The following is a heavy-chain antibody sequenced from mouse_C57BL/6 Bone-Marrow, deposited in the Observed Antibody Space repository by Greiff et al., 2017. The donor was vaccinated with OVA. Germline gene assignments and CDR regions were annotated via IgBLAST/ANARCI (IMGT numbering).Heavy chain of an antibody. Sequence: DVHLVESGGDLVKPGGSLKLSCAASGFTFSSYGMSWVRQTPDKRLEWVATISSGGSYTYYPDSVKGRFTISRDNAKNTLYLQMSSLKSEDTAMYYCARPSTMVTSGFAYWGQGTLVTVSA. V-gene: IGHV5-6*01. J-gene: IGHJ3*01. CDR2: ISSGGSYT. D-gene: IGHD2-2*01. CDR3: ARPSTMVTSGFAY. CDR1: GFTFSSYG.